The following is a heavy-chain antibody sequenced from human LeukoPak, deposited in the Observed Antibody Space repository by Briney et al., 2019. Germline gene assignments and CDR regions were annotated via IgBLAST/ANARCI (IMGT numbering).Heavy chain of an antibody. CDR1: GYSFTGYY. J-gene: IGHJ4*02. CDR3: ARTYCAEDCSIRYFDY. Sequence: ASVKVSCKASGYSFTGYYMHWVRQAPGQGLEWLGIINPSGGDTKYAQKFQGRVTLTRDKSTSTVYMELSSLTSDDTAVYYCARTYCAEDCSIRYFDYWGQGTLVTVSS. D-gene: IGHD2-21*02. CDR2: INPSGGDT. V-gene: IGHV1-46*01.